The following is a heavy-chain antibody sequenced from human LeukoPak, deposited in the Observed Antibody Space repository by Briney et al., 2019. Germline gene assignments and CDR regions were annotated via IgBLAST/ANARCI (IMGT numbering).Heavy chain of an antibody. Sequence: SETLSLTCTVSGGSISSSSYYWGWIRQPPGKGLEWIGSIYYSGSTYYNPSLRSRVTISVDTSKNQFSLKLSSVTAADTAVYYCARVRITIFGVAPFDYWGQGTLVTVSS. D-gene: IGHD3-3*01. V-gene: IGHV4-39*07. CDR1: GGSISSSSYY. J-gene: IGHJ4*02. CDR2: IYYSGST. CDR3: ARVRITIFGVAPFDY.